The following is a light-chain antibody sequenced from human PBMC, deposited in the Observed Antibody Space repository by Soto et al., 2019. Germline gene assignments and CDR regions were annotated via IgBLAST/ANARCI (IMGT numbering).Light chain of an antibody. Sequence: QSALTQPASVSGSPGPSVTISCTGTSSEVGGYNYVSGYQQHPGKDPKLMIYDVSNRPSGVSNRFSGSKSGNTASLTISGLQAEDEADYYCSSYTSSSTRVFGGGTKLTV. CDR1: SSEVGGYNY. CDR3: SSYTSSSTRV. CDR2: DVS. J-gene: IGLJ2*01. V-gene: IGLV2-14*01.